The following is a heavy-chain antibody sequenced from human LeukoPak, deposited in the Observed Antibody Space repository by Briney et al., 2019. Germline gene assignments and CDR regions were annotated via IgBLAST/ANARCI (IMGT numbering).Heavy chain of an antibody. D-gene: IGHD6-19*01. CDR1: GFTFSSYE. V-gene: IGHV3-23*01. Sequence: GGSLRLSCAASGFTFSSYEMNWVRQAPGKGLEWVSAISGSGGSTYYADSVKGRFTISRDNSKNTLYLQMNSLRAEDTAVYYCARRVWGGWYYFDYWGQGTLVTVSS. CDR3: ARRVWGGWYYFDY. J-gene: IGHJ4*02. CDR2: ISGSGGST.